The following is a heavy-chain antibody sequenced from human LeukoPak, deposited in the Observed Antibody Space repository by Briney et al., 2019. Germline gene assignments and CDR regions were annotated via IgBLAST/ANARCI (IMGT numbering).Heavy chain of an antibody. D-gene: IGHD3-9*01. CDR1: GFTFSSYA. CDR2: ISGSGGST. CDR3: AKEGGATYYDILTGYPHYYFDY. V-gene: IGHV3-23*01. J-gene: IGHJ4*02. Sequence: GGSLRLSCAASGFTFSSYAMSWVRQAPGKGLEWVSAISGSGGSTYYADSVKGRFTISRDNSKNTLYLQMNSLRAEDTAVYYRAKEGGATYYDILTGYPHYYFDYWGQGTLVTVSS.